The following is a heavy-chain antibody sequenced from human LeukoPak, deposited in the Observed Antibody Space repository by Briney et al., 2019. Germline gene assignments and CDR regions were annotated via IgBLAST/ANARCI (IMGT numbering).Heavy chain of an antibody. J-gene: IGHJ6*02. Sequence: PGRSLRLSCAASGFTFSIYGMHWVRQAPGKGLEWVAVIWNDGSNKYYADSVKGRFTISRDNSKNTLYLQMNSLRAEDTAVYCCARALYSGSFYGMDVWGQGTTVTVSS. V-gene: IGHV3-33*01. D-gene: IGHD1-26*01. CDR3: ARALYSGSFYGMDV. CDR2: IWNDGSNK. CDR1: GFTFSIYG.